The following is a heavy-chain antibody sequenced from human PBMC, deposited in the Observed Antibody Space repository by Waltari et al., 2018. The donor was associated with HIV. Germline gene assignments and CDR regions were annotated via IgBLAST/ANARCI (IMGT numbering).Heavy chain of an antibody. V-gene: IGHV4-39*01. CDR3: ARHALRVGAAYWNFDL. CDR1: GGSARSSSYF. CDR2: IYYTGRA. Sequence: QLQLQESGPGLVKPSETLSLTCTVSGGSARSSSYFWGWIRQPPGQGLEWSGRIYYTGRAYYNPSLKSRVTISVDTSKNQFSLKVTSVTAADTAVYYCARHALRVGAAYWNFDLWGRGTLVTVSS. D-gene: IGHD1-26*01. J-gene: IGHJ2*01.